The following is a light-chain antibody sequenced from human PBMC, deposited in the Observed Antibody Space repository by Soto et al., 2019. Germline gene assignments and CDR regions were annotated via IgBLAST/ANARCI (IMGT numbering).Light chain of an antibody. V-gene: IGKV1-5*01. CDR1: QSISAW. J-gene: IGKJ1*01. CDR3: QQYDTYLRT. Sequence: DIQMTQSPSTLSASVGDRVTITCRASQSISAWLAWYQQKPGKAPKLLIYDASNLVTGVPSRFSGSGCRTDFTLTISSLQPNDFATYYRQQYDTYLRTFSQGTEV. CDR2: DAS.